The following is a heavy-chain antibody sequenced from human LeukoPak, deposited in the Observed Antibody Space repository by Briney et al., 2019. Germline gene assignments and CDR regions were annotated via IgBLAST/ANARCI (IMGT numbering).Heavy chain of an antibody. CDR1: GYTFTSYA. CDR2: INAGNGNT. CDR3: AKDGLLWFGELSRGDAFDI. V-gene: IGHV1-3*01. Sequence: ASVQVSCKASGYTFTSYAMHWVRQAPGQRLEWMGWINAGNGNTKYSQKFQGRATITRDTSASTAYMELSSLRSEDTAVYYCAKDGLLWFGELSRGDAFDIWGQGTMVTVSS. J-gene: IGHJ3*02. D-gene: IGHD3-10*01.